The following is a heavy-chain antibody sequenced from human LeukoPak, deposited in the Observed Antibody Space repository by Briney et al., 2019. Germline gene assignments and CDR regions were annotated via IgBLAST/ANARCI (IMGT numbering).Heavy chain of an antibody. CDR1: GISFSSHG. V-gene: IGHV3-23*01. Sequence: PGGSLRLSCAASGISFSSHGMNWVRQAPGKGLEWVSTISGNGGDTYYADSVKGRFTIPRDNSKNTLYLQMNSLRAEDTAVYYCASSKKDYYDSSGLDYWGQGTLVTVSS. CDR2: ISGNGGDT. D-gene: IGHD3-22*01. J-gene: IGHJ4*02. CDR3: ASSKKDYYDSSGLDY.